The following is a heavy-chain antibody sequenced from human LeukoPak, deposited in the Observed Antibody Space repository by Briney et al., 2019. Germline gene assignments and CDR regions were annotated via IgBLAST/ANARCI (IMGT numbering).Heavy chain of an antibody. D-gene: IGHD3-9*01. J-gene: IGHJ4*02. CDR1: GFTFDDYA. CDR2: ISWNRGSI. CDR3: AKDISYDILTGYPSY. V-gene: IGHV3-9*01. Sequence: GGSLRLSCAASGFTFDDYAMHWVRHAPGKCLEWLSGISWNRGSIVYADSVKGRFTISRDNAKNSLYLQMNSLRAEDTALYYCAKDISYDILTGYPSYWGQGTLVTVSS.